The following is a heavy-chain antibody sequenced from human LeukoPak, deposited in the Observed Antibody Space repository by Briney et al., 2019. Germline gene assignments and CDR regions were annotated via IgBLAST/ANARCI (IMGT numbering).Heavy chain of an antibody. J-gene: IGHJ3*02. CDR2: INHSGGT. V-gene: IGHV4-34*01. D-gene: IGHD3-10*01. CDR1: GGSFSGYY. CDR3: ARTPYGSGSYYISDAFDI. Sequence: SETLSLTCAVYGGSFSGYYWSWIRQPPGKGLEWIGEINHSGGTDYNPSLKSRVTISVDTSKNQFSLKLSSVTAADTAVCYCARTPYGSGSYYISDAFDIWGQGTMVTVSS.